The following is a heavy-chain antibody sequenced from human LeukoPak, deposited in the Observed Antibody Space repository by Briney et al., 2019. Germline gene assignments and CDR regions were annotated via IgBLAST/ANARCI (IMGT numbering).Heavy chain of an antibody. D-gene: IGHD7-27*01. J-gene: IGHJ5*02. CDR2: MNPNSGET. CDR1: GYTFSSYD. V-gene: IGHV1-8*01. Sequence: ASVKGSCKTSGYTFSSYDINWVRQATGQGLEWMGWMNPNSGETGFAQNFQGRVTLTKNTSITTAYMELSSLRSEDTAVYYCARGDPWGFDPWGQGTLVTVSS. CDR3: ARGDPWGFDP.